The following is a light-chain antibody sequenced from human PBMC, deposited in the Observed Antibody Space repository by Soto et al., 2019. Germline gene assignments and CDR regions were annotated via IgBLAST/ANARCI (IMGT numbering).Light chain of an antibody. CDR1: QGINSW. CDR2: AAS. V-gene: IGKV1D-16*01. J-gene: IGKJ4*01. CDR3: QQYNIYPLT. Sequence: DVQMPQSPSSLSASVGDRVTITCRASQGINSWLAWYQQKPEKDPKSLIYAASSLQTGVPSRFSGSGSGTDFTLNISNLQPEDSSTYYCQQYNIYPLTCGGGTKVEIK.